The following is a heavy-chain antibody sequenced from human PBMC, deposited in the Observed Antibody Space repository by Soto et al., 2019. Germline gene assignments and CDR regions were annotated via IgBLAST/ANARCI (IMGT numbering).Heavy chain of an antibody. D-gene: IGHD3-22*01. CDR2: INPSGGST. CDR1: GFIFTDYY. CDR3: ARARDYYDGSGYYPFHFDH. V-gene: IGHV1-46*01. Sequence: QEELVQSGAEVKKPGASVKFSCKAFGFIFTDYYLHWVRQAPGQGLEWMGIINPSGGSTSYAQKFQGRVTVTRDTSTSTVYMELSSLTSEDTAVYYCARARDYYDGSGYYPFHFDHWGQGALVTVSS. J-gene: IGHJ4*02.